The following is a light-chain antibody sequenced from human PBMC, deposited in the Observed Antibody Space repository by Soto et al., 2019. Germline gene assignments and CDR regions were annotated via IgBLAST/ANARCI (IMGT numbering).Light chain of an antibody. J-gene: IGKJ1*01. CDR1: QYINTR. Sequence: EIVLTQSPATLSSFPGDRVTLSCRASQYINTRLAWYQHRPGQAPRLLIYQTSIGAAGIPARFSASGSGTGFTLTISDVQPEDFALYYCHQRQSWPRTFGQGTKVDIK. CDR3: HQRQSWPRT. CDR2: QTS. V-gene: IGKV3-11*01.